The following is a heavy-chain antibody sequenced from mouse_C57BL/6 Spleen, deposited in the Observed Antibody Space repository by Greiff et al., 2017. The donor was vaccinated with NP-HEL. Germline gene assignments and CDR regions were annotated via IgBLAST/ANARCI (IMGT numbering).Heavy chain of an antibody. CDR3: ARRGREGDYFDD. CDR2: IYPGSGST. V-gene: IGHV1-55*01. J-gene: IGHJ2*01. Sequence: QVQLQQPGAELVKPGASVKMSCKASGYTFTSYWITWVKQRPGQGLEWIGDIYPGSGSTNYNEKFKSKATLTVDTSSSTAYMQLSSLTSEDSAGYYCARRGREGDYFDDWGKGTTLTVSS. CDR1: GYTFTSYW.